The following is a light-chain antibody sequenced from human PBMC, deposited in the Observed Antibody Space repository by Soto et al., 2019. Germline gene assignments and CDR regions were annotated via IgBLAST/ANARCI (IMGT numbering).Light chain of an antibody. CDR1: SSDVGGYNY. V-gene: IGLV2-23*02. Sequence: QSALTQPASVSGSPGQSITISCTGTSSDVGGYNYVSWYQQHPGKAPKLMIYEVSNRPSGVSSRFSGSKSGNTASLTISGLQAEDEAEYYCCSYADSNTYVVFGGGTKLTVL. CDR2: EVS. CDR3: CSYADSNTYVV. J-gene: IGLJ2*01.